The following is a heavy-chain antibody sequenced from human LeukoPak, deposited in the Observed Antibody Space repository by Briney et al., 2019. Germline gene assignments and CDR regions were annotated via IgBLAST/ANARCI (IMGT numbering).Heavy chain of an antibody. Sequence: PGGSLRLSCAASGFTFSRYWMTWVRQAPGKGLEWVANIKQDGSEKYYVDSVKGRFTISRDNAKNSLYLQMNSLRAEDTAVYYCARVLKGGATPFDYWGQGTLVTVSS. CDR2: IKQDGSEK. V-gene: IGHV3-7*01. D-gene: IGHD1-26*01. J-gene: IGHJ4*02. CDR3: ARVLKGGATPFDY. CDR1: GFTFSRYW.